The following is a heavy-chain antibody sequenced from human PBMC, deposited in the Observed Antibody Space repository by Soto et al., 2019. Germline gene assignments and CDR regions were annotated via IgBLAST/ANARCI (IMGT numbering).Heavy chain of an antibody. D-gene: IGHD1-7*01. CDR2: MNPNSGNT. CDR3: ARESAGPTSTWFDP. J-gene: IGHJ5*02. V-gene: IGHV1-8*01. Sequence: QVQLVQSGAEVKKPGALVKVSCKASGYTCTSYDINWVRQATGHGLQWMGWMNPNSGNTVYAQKFQGRVTMTRDTSIGTAYVEQSSLRSEDTAVKMCARESAGPTSTWFDPWGQGTVVTVSS. CDR1: GYTCTSYD.